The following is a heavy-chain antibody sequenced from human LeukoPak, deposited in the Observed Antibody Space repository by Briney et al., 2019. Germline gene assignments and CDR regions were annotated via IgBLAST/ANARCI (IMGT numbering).Heavy chain of an antibody. Sequence: GGSLRLSCAASGFTFSSYAMHWVRQAPGKGLEWVAVISYDGSNKYYADSVKGRFTISRVNSKNTLYLQMNSLRAEDTAVYYCARDEVGATTGNAFDIWGQGTMVTVSS. CDR3: ARDEVGATTGNAFDI. V-gene: IGHV3-30-3*01. D-gene: IGHD1-26*01. CDR2: ISYDGSNK. CDR1: GFTFSSYA. J-gene: IGHJ3*02.